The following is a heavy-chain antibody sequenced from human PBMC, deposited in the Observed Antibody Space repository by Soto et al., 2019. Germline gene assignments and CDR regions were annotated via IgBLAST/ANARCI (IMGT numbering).Heavy chain of an antibody. CDR3: ARLEVGLWYFDL. CDR2: MYDGGST. V-gene: IGHV4-59*08. D-gene: IGHD2-2*01. J-gene: IGHJ2*01. Sequence: QVPLQGSGPGLGQPSEALSLTCTGSGGSIRSNYWSWIRQPPGKGLEWIGYMYDGGSTNYNPSLRSRVSLSVDTSENQFSLKLTSVTAADTAVYYCARLEVGLWYFDLWGRGTLVTVSS. CDR1: GGSIRSNY.